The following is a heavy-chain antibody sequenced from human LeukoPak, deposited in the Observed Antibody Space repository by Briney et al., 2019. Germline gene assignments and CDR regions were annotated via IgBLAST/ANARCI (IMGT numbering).Heavy chain of an antibody. CDR3: ARDKRVPYSGSYYYYYMDV. V-gene: IGHV4-4*07. CDR1: GGSISSYY. J-gene: IGHJ6*03. Sequence: SETLSLTCTVSGGSISSYYWSWIRQPAGKGLEWIGRIYTSGSTNYNPSLKSRVTMSVDTSKNQFSLKLSSVTAADTAVYYCARDKRVPYSGSYYYYYMDVWGKGTTVTVSS. CDR2: IYTSGST. D-gene: IGHD1-26*01.